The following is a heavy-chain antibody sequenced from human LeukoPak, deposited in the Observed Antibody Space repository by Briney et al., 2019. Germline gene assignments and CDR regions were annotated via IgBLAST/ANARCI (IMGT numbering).Heavy chain of an antibody. CDR1: GFTFSSYS. J-gene: IGHJ5*02. CDR3: ARGGSYSGNWFDP. D-gene: IGHD1-26*01. Sequence: GGSLRLSCAASGFTFSSYSMNWVRQAPGKGLEWVSSISSSSSYIYYADSVKGRFTISRDNSKNTLYLQMSSLRAEDTAVYYCARGGSYSGNWFDPWGQGTLVTVSS. V-gene: IGHV3-21*01. CDR2: ISSSSSYI.